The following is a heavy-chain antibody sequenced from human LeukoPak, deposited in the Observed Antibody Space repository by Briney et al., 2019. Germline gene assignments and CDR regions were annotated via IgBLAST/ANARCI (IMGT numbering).Heavy chain of an antibody. CDR3: ARNPSITMVRGAYYYYGMDV. Sequence: SETLSLTCTVSGGSINSYYWSWIRQPPGKGLEWIGYIYYSGSTNCNPSLKSRVTISIDTSKNQFSLKLSSVTAADTAVYYCARNPSITMVRGAYYYYGMDVWGQGTTVAVSS. CDR2: IYYSGST. CDR1: GGSINSYY. D-gene: IGHD3-10*01. V-gene: IGHV4-59*08. J-gene: IGHJ6*02.